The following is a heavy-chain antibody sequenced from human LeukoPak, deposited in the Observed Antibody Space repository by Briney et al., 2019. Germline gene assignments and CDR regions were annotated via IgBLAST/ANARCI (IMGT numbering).Heavy chain of an antibody. CDR2: ISSSSSTI. V-gene: IGHV3-48*02. D-gene: IGHD2-21*02. CDR3: ARDGAYCGGDCYWFLLKNYYYYGMDV. Sequence: GGSLRLSCAASGFTFSSYSMNWVRQAPGKGLEWVSYISSSSSTIYYADSVKGRFTISRDNAKNSLYLQMNSLRDEDMAVYYCARDGAYCGGDCYWFLLKNYYYYGMDVWGQGTTVTVSS. CDR1: GFTFSSYS. J-gene: IGHJ6*02.